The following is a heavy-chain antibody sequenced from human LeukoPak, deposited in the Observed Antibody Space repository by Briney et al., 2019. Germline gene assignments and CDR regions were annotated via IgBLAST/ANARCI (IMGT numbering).Heavy chain of an antibody. CDR3: ARSVAASRDY. Sequence: GSLRLSCAASGFTFDDYGMSWVRQAPGKGLEWVSGINWNGGSTGYADSVKGRFTISRDNAKNPLYLHMNSLRAEDTALYYCARSVAASRDYWGQGTLVTVSS. CDR1: GFTFDDYG. V-gene: IGHV3-20*04. D-gene: IGHD2-15*01. J-gene: IGHJ4*02. CDR2: INWNGGST.